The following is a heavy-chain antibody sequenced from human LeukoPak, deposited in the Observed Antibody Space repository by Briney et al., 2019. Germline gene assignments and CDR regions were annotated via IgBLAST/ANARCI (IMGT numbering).Heavy chain of an antibody. CDR2: INHSGST. Sequence: PSETPSLTCAVYGGSFSGYYWSWIRQPPGKGLEWIGEINHSGSTNYNPSLKSRVTISVDTSKNQFSLKLSSVTAADTAVYYCARSIAAAGFARHYYYGMDVWGQGTTVTVSS. V-gene: IGHV4-34*01. J-gene: IGHJ6*02. CDR3: ARSIAAAGFARHYYYGMDV. CDR1: GGSFSGYY. D-gene: IGHD6-13*01.